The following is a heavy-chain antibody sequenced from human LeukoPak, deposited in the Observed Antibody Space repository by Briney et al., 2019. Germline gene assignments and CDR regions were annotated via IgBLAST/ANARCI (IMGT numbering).Heavy chain of an antibody. J-gene: IGHJ4*02. Sequence: SETLSLTCTVSGGSISSYYWSWIRQPPGKRLEWIGYIYYSGSTNYNPSLKSRVTISVDTSKNQFSLKLSSVTAADTAVYYCARSVSGDRPMDYWGQGTLVTVSS. V-gene: IGHV4-59*01. CDR3: ARSVSGDRPMDY. CDR1: GGSISSYY. D-gene: IGHD3-22*01. CDR2: IYYSGST.